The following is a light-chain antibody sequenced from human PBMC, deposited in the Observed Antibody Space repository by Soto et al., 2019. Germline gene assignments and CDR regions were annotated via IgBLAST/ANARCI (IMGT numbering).Light chain of an antibody. CDR2: GAS. Sequence: EIVLTQSPGTLSLSPGERATLSCRASQSVSSSYLAWYQQKPGQAPRLLIYGASSRATGIPDRFSGSGSGTDFTLIISRLEPEDFAVYYCQQYGSSLPFTFGGGTKVEIK. CDR3: QQYGSSLPFT. V-gene: IGKV3-20*01. CDR1: QSVSSSY. J-gene: IGKJ4*01.